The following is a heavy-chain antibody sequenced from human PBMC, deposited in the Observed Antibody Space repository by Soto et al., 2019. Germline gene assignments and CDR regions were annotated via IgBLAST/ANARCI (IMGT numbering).Heavy chain of an antibody. CDR1: GFTFSSYA. J-gene: IGHJ3*02. CDR3: AKDRLLWFGDSEDAFDI. V-gene: IGHV3-23*01. Sequence: GGSLRLSCAASGFTFSSYAMSWVRQAPGKGLEWVSAISGSGGSTYYADSVKGRFTISRDNSKNTLYLQMNSLRAEDTAVYYCAKDRLLWFGDSEDAFDIWGQGTMVTVSS. CDR2: ISGSGGST. D-gene: IGHD3-10*01.